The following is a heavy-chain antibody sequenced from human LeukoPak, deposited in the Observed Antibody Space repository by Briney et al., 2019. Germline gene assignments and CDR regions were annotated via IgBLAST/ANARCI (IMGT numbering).Heavy chain of an antibody. J-gene: IGHJ6*02. CDR2: IWYDGSNK. CDR3: AREGYYYDSSGYFHNVYYYGMDV. Sequence: GGSLRLSCAASGFTFSSYGMHWVRQAPGKGREWVAVIWYDGSNKYYADSVKGRFTISRDNSKNTLYLQMNSLRAEDTAVYYCAREGYYYDSSGYFHNVYYYGMDVWGQGTTVTVSS. CDR1: GFTFSSYG. V-gene: IGHV3-33*01. D-gene: IGHD3-22*01.